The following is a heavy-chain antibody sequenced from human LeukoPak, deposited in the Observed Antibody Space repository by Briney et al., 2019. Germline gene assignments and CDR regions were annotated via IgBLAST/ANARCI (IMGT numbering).Heavy chain of an antibody. CDR2: INHSGST. CDR3: ARGPRYCSGGSCYSGYFQH. V-gene: IGHV4-34*01. Sequence: KPSETLSLTCAVYGGSFSGYYWSWIRQPPGKGLEWIGEINHSGSTNFNPSLKSRVTISVDASKNQFSLKLSSVTAADTAVYYCARGPRYCSGGSCYSGYFQHWGQGTLVTVSS. CDR1: GGSFSGYY. J-gene: IGHJ1*01. D-gene: IGHD2-15*01.